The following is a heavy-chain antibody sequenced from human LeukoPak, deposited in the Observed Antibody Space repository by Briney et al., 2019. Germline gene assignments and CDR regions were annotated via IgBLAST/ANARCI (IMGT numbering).Heavy chain of an antibody. CDR3: ARGGGIAVAGIWWFDP. CDR2: INPNSGGT. V-gene: IGHV1-2*02. D-gene: IGHD6-19*01. Sequence: ASVKVSCKASGYTFTCYYMHWVRQAPGQGLEWMGWINPNSGGTNYAQKFQGRVTMTRDTSISTAYMELSRLRSDDTAVYYCARGGGIAVAGIWWFDPWGQGTLVTVSS. J-gene: IGHJ5*02. CDR1: GYTFTCYY.